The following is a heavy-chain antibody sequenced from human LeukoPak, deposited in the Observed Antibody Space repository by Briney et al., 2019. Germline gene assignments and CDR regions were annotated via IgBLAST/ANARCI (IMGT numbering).Heavy chain of an antibody. CDR1: GFTSDDYG. J-gene: IGHJ4*02. D-gene: IGHD3-9*01. Sequence: GGSLRLSCAASGFTSDDYGMSWVRQAPGKGLEWVSTIRNSGISTYYADSVEGRFTISRDGSKSTVFLLMNSLRAEDTAIYYCARSRTGFDYQVEYWGQGTLVTVSS. CDR3: ARSRTGFDYQVEY. CDR2: IRNSGIST. V-gene: IGHV3-23*01.